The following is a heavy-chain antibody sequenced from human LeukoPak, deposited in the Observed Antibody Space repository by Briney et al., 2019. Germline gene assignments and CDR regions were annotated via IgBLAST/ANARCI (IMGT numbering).Heavy chain of an antibody. CDR3: ARLMATADPPYYFDY. CDR2: IYPGDSDT. V-gene: IGHV5-51*01. D-gene: IGHD5-24*01. CDR1: GYSFTTYW. Sequence: HGESLKISCKGSGYSFTTYWIGWVRQMPGKGLEWMGIIYPGDSDTRYSPSFQGQVTISADKSISTAYLQWSSLKASDTAMYYCARLMATADPPYYFDYWGQGSLVTVSS. J-gene: IGHJ4*02.